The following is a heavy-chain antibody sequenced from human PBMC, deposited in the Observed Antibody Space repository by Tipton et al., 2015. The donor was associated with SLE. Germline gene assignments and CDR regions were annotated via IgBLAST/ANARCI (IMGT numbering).Heavy chain of an antibody. CDR3: ARDSRRGWFDP. Sequence: TLSLTCTVSGDSVSSSNYYWGWIRQPPGKGLEWIGTIFYGESTYYNPSLKSRVTISIDTSKNHFSLKLTSVTAADTAVYYCARDSRRGWFDPWGQGTLVTVSS. V-gene: IGHV4-39*07. CDR2: IFYGEST. D-gene: IGHD2-2*01. CDR1: GDSVSSSNYY. J-gene: IGHJ5*02.